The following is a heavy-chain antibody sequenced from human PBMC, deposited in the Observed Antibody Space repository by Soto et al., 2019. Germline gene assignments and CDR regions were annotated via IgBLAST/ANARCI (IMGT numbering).Heavy chain of an antibody. V-gene: IGHV4-59*01. Sequence: PLETLSVPCTVSCGSISCYYWSWIRKPPGKGLEWIGNIYFSGTTNYNPSLRSRVTISLDTSKNQFSLRLGSVTAADTAMYYCARARYGDFYYYSMDVWGQGTTVTVS. CDR1: CGSISCYY. CDR2: IYFSGTT. J-gene: IGHJ6*02. CDR3: ARARYGDFYYYSMDV. D-gene: IGHD4-17*01.